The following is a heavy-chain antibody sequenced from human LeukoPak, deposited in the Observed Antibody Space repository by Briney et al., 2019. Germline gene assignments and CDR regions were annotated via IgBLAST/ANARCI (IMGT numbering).Heavy chain of an antibody. CDR1: GGSISSGGYY. CDR2: IYYSGST. Sequence: PSQTLSLTCTVSGGSISSGGYYWSWIRQHPGKGLEWIGYIYYSGSTYYNPSLKSRVTISVDTSKNPFSLKLSSVTAADTAVYYCARSRLPYSSSWYPAAFDIWGQGTMVTVSS. CDR3: ARSRLPYSSSWYPAAFDI. V-gene: IGHV4-31*03. D-gene: IGHD6-13*01. J-gene: IGHJ3*02.